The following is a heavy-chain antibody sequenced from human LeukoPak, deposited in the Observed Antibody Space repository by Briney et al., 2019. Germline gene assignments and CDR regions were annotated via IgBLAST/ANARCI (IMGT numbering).Heavy chain of an antibody. D-gene: IGHD3-3*01. CDR1: GGSISSSSYY. J-gene: IGHJ4*02. CDR3: ARRRTTIFGVVDDY. Sequence: SETLSLTCTVSGGSISSSSYYWGWIRQPPGKGLEWIGEINHSGSTNYNPSLKSRVTISVDTSKNQFSLKLSSVTAADTAVYYCARRRTTIFGVVDDYWGQGTLVTVSS. V-gene: IGHV4-39*07. CDR2: INHSGST.